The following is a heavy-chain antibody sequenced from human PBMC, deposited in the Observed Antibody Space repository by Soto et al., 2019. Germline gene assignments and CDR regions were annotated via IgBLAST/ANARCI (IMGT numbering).Heavy chain of an antibody. D-gene: IGHD2-8*01. V-gene: IGHV1-2*04. CDR2: INPKSGGT. CDR3: ARGHSTDCSNGVCSFFYNHEMDV. CDR1: GYSFTDYH. J-gene: IGHJ6*02. Sequence: RASVKVSCKASGYSFTDYHIHWVRQAPGQGLEWLGRINPKSGGTSTAQKFQGWVTMTRDRSTSTVYMELTRLRSDDTAVYFCARGHSTDCSNGVCSFFYNHEMDVWGQGTTVTVSS.